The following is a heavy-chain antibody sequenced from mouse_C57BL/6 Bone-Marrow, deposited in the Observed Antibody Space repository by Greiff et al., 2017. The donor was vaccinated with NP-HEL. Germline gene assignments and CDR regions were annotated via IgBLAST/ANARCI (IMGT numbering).Heavy chain of an antibody. CDR2: IYPGDGDT. Sequence: VQVVESGAELVKPGASVKISCKASGYAFSSYWMNWVKQRPGKGLEWIGQIYPGDGDTNYNGKFKGKATLTADKSYSTAYMQLSSLTSEDSSVYYCARKTTVVEGAMDYWGQGTSVTVSS. V-gene: IGHV1-80*01. J-gene: IGHJ4*01. CDR3: ARKTTVVEGAMDY. D-gene: IGHD1-1*01. CDR1: GYAFSSYW.